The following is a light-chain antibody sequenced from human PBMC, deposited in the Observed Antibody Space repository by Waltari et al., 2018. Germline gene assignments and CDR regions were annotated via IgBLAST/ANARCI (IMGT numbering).Light chain of an antibody. CDR1: SSYVGGHNY. CDR3: SSYTTASTPV. V-gene: IGLV2-14*03. Sequence: QSALTQPASVSGSPGQSITISCTGTSSYVGGHNYVSWYQQHPGKVPKLIIYDVTNRPSGVSNRFSGSMSGNTASLTISGLQPEDEADYYCSSYTTASTPVFGTGTMVTVL. J-gene: IGLJ1*01. CDR2: DVT.